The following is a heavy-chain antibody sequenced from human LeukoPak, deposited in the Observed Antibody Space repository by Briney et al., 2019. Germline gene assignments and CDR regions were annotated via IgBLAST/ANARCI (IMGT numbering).Heavy chain of an antibody. J-gene: IGHJ6*03. CDR2: IYHSGST. CDR1: GYSISSGYY. Sequence: SETLSLTCTVSGYSISSGYYWGWIRQPPGKGLEWIGTIYHSGSTYYNPSPKSRVTILVDTSKNQVSLKLSSVTAADTAVYFCARDWGVGGRPGYMDVWGKGTTVTVSS. CDR3: ARDWGVGGRPGYMDV. V-gene: IGHV4-38-2*02. D-gene: IGHD6-6*01.